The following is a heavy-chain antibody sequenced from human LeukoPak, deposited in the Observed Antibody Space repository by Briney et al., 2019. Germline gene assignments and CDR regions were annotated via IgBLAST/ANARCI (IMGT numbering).Heavy chain of an antibody. CDR3: ARDLVPAAIYERNWFDP. CDR2: ISSSSSYI. D-gene: IGHD2-2*02. Sequence: PGGTLRLSCAASGFTFSSYSMNWVRQAPGKGLECISSISSSSSYIYYADSVKGRFTISRYNAKNSLYLQMNSLRAEDTAVYYCARDLVPAAIYERNWFDPWGQGTLVTVSS. J-gene: IGHJ5*02. V-gene: IGHV3-21*01. CDR1: GFTFSSYS.